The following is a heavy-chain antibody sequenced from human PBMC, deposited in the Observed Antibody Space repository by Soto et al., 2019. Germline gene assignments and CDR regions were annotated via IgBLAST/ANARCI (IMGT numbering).Heavy chain of an antibody. Sequence: SETLSLTCTVSGGSIRSYYWSWIRQPPGKGLEWIGYIYYSGSTNYNPSLKSRVTISVDTSKNQFSLKLSSVTATDTAVYYCARSVDSSGYYSRRFDYWGQGTLVTVS. CDR2: IYYSGST. V-gene: IGHV4-59*01. D-gene: IGHD3-22*01. CDR1: GGSIRSYY. CDR3: ARSVDSSGYYSRRFDY. J-gene: IGHJ4*02.